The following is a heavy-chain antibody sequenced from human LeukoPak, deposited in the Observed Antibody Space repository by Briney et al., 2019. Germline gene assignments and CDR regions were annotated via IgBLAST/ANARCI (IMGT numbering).Heavy chain of an antibody. J-gene: IGHJ4*02. Sequence: GASVKVSCKASGYTFTSYYMHWVRKAPRQGLEWMGIINPSGGSTSYAQKFQGSVTMTRDTSTSTVYMELSSLRSEDTAVYYCARERAVALGYWGQGTLVTVSS. D-gene: IGHD6-19*01. CDR3: ARERAVALGY. CDR1: GYTFTSYY. V-gene: IGHV1-46*01. CDR2: INPSGGST.